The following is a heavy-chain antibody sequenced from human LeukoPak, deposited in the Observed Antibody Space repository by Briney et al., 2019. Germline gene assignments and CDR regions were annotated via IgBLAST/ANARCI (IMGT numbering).Heavy chain of an antibody. CDR1: GLTFSDYY. V-gene: IGHV3-74*01. CDR2: INGDGSST. CDR3: ARDMYSMSSARGAY. J-gene: IGHJ4*02. D-gene: IGHD3-10*01. Sequence: GGSLRLSCGASGLTFSDYYMSWIRQAPGKGLVWVARINGDGSSTTYVESVRGRFTISRDNAKKTLYLQMNSLRAEDAAVYYCARDMYSMSSARGAYWGQGTLVTVSS.